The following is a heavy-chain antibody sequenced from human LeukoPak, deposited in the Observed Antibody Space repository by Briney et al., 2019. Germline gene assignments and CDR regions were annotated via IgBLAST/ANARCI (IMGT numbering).Heavy chain of an antibody. Sequence: ASVKVSCKASGYTFTSYGISWVRQAPGQGLEWMGWISAYNGNTNYAQKFQGRVTITADKSTSTAYMELTSLRSDDTAVYYCARIPDHYGMDVWGQGTTVIVSS. CDR2: ISAYNGNT. V-gene: IGHV1-18*01. CDR3: ARIPDHYGMDV. J-gene: IGHJ6*02. CDR1: GYTFTSYG. D-gene: IGHD1-14*01.